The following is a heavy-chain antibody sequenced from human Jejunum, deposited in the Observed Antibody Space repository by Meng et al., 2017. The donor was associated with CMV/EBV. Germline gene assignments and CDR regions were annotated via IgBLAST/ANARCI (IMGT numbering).Heavy chain of an antibody. J-gene: IGHJ4*02. CDR2: ISTDGSTT. D-gene: IGHD3-3*01. V-gene: IGHV3-74*01. CDR3: VRDLISGVVPLGY. Sequence: SGFTFSNYWMHWARQGPGKGLVWFSRISTDGSTTNYADSVKGRFTISRDNAKNTLYLQMNNLRVDDTAIYYCVRDLISGVVPLGYWGQGTVVTVSS. CDR1: GFTFSNYW.